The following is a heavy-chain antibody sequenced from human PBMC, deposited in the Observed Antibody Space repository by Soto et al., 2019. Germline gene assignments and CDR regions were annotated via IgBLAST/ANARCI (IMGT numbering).Heavy chain of an antibody. Sequence: ASVKVSCKASGYTFTGYYMHWVRQAPGQGLEWMGWINPNSGGTNYAQKFQGRVTMTRDTSISTAYMELSRLRSDDTAVYYCARGPGIAVAGSQYYFDYWGQGTLVTVSS. CDR3: ARGPGIAVAGSQYYFDY. CDR1: GYTFTGYY. J-gene: IGHJ4*02. D-gene: IGHD6-19*01. V-gene: IGHV1-2*02. CDR2: INPNSGGT.